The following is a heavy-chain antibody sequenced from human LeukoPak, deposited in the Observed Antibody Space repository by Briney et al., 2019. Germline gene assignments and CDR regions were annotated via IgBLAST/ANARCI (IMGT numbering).Heavy chain of an antibody. J-gene: IGHJ5*02. D-gene: IGHD2-21*01. CDR3: ARADRLHGGPYLIGP. CDR1: GYSFTDYY. V-gene: IGHV1-2*02. Sequence: ASVKVSCKTSGYSFTDYYMHWVRQAPGQGLEWMGWINPNSGGTSSAQKFQGRVTMTRDTSISTLYMEVSWLTSDDTAIYYCARADRLHGGPYLIGPWGQGTLVTVSS. CDR2: INPNSGGT.